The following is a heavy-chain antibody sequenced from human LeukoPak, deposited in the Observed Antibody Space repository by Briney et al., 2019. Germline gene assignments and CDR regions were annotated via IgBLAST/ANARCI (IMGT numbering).Heavy chain of an antibody. CDR3: ARLSYGSGSYYLTRINY. CDR1: GYSFTSYW. J-gene: IGHJ4*02. V-gene: IGHV5-51*01. Sequence: GESLKISCKGFGYSFTSYWIGWVRQMPGKGLEWMGIIYPGDSDTRYSPSFQGQVTISADKSISTAYLQWSSLKASDTAMYYCARLSYGSGSYYLTRINYWGQGTLVTVSS. CDR2: IYPGDSDT. D-gene: IGHD3-10*01.